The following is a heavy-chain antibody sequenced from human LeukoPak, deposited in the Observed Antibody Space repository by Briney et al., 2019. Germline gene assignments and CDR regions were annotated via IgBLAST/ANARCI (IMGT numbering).Heavy chain of an antibody. CDR3: ARISGQRR. Sequence: SHTLSLTCAISGDSVSSSSATWHWIRKSPSRGLERLERTYYSSQSYNDYAVSVKSRITINPDTSNNQFSLQLNSVTPEDTAVYYCARISGQRRWGQGTLVTVSS. J-gene: IGHJ4*02. CDR2: TYYSSQSYN. D-gene: IGHD1-1*01. V-gene: IGHV6-1*01. CDR1: GDSVSSSSAT.